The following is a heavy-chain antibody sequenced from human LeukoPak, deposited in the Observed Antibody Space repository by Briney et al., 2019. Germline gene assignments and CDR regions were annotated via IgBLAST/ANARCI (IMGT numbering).Heavy chain of an antibody. Sequence: GGSLRLSCAASGFSFSAYGMHWVRQAPGKGLEWVAYIWYDGSKKEYANSVKGRFTISRDTSKSTVYLQMNSLRPEDTAVYYCVRLRRNSDTSGYYYYYDFWGQGTLVTVSS. CDR2: IWYDGSKK. CDR1: GFSFSAYG. V-gene: IGHV3-30*02. J-gene: IGHJ4*02. CDR3: VRLRRNSDTSGYYYYYDF. D-gene: IGHD3-22*01.